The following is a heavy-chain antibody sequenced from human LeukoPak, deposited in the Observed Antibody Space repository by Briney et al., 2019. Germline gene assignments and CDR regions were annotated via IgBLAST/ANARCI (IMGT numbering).Heavy chain of an antibody. CDR3: AKGYSYGVRWYDSDY. CDR1: GFTFSSYA. J-gene: IGHJ4*02. D-gene: IGHD5-18*01. CDR2: ISYDGSNK. Sequence: PGRSLRLSCAASGFTFSSYAMHWVRQAPGKGLEWVAVISYDGSNKYYADSVKGRFTISRDNSKNTLYLQVNSLGAEDTAVYYCAKGYSYGVRWYDSDYWGQGTLVTVSS. V-gene: IGHV3-30*04.